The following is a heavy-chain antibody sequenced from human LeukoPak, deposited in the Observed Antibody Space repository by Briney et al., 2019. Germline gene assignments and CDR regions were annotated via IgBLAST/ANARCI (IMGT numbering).Heavy chain of an antibody. CDR3: ARDNDRAAFDI. CDR2: INPNSGGT. Sequence: GASVKVSCKASGGTFSSYAISWVRQAPGQGLEWMGWINPNSGGTNYAQKFQGRVTMTRDTSISTAYMELSRLRSDDTAVYYCARDNDRAAFDIWGQGTMVTVSS. V-gene: IGHV1-2*02. J-gene: IGHJ3*02. CDR1: GGTFSSYA. D-gene: IGHD1-1*01.